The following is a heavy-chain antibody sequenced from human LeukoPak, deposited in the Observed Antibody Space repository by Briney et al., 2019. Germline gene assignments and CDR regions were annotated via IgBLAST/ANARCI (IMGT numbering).Heavy chain of an antibody. V-gene: IGHV3-23*01. J-gene: IGHJ4*02. CDR2: ISDNGGST. CDR1: GFTFSSYA. Sequence: GGSLRLSCAASGFTFSSYAMSWVRQAPGKGLEWVSAISDNGGSTYYTESVKGRFTISRDNSKNTLYLQMNSLRAEDTAVYYCAKDLVAAIDYWGQGTLVTVSS. CDR3: AKDLVAAIDY. D-gene: IGHD2-15*01.